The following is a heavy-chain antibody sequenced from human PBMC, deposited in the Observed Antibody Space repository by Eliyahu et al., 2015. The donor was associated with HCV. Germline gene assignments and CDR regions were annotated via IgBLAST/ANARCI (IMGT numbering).Heavy chain of an antibody. J-gene: IGHJ4*02. V-gene: IGHV5-51*01. CDR3: ARRLRGYCSGGSCYYFDY. CDR1: GYSFTSYX. CDR2: IYPGDSXT. D-gene: IGHD2-15*01. Sequence: EVQLVQSGAEVKKPGEXLKIXCKXSGYSFTSYXIGXVRQMPGKGLEWMGIIYPGDSXTRYSPSFQGQVTISADKSISTAYLQWSSLKASDTAMYYCARRLRGYCSGGSCYYFDYWGQGILVTVSS.